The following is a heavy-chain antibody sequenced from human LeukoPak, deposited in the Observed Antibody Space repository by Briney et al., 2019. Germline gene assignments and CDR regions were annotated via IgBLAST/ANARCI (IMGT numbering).Heavy chain of an antibody. V-gene: IGHV4-61*02. D-gene: IGHD3-10*01. CDR2: IYTTGST. Sequence: PSQTLSLTCTVSGGSISSGSYYWSWIRQPAGKGLEWIGRIYTTGSTNYNPSLKSRVTISVDTSKNQFSLKLSSVTAADTAVYYCARVSFGSGYYNYMDVWGKGTTVTVSS. J-gene: IGHJ6*03. CDR3: ARVSFGSGYYNYMDV. CDR1: GGSISSGSYY.